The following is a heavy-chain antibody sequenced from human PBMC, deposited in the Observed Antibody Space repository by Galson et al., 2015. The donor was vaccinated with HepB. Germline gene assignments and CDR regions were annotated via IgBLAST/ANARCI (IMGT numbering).Heavy chain of an antibody. CDR1: GFTFSNYG. Sequence: SLRLSCAASGFTFSNYGMNWVRQAPGKGLEWVSSISSSTTYINYADSVKGRFTISRDNAKNSLYLQMNSLRAEDTAVYYCARIRVSVDYDFWSGFYIPDDYWGPGTLVTVSS. CDR2: ISSSTTYI. J-gene: IGHJ4*01. CDR3: ARIRVSVDYDFWSGFYIPDDY. V-gene: IGHV3-21*01. D-gene: IGHD3-3*01.